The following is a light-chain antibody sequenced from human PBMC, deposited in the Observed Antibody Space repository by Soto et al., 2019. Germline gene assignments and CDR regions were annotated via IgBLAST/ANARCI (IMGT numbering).Light chain of an antibody. Sequence: DIQMTQSPSSLSASVGDRVTITCRASHSIDNYRSWYQQKPGKAPKLLIYAASNLQRGVSSRFSGSGSGTDFTLTIDSLQPDDFAIYYCQQCFSIPPTFGHGTKVDIK. CDR1: HSIDNY. CDR2: AAS. V-gene: IGKV1-39*01. CDR3: QQCFSIPPT. J-gene: IGKJ1*01.